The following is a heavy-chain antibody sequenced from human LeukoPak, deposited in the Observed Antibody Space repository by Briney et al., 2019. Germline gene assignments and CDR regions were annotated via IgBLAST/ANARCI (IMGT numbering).Heavy chain of an antibody. CDR3: AREYYYDSSGYYGY. J-gene: IGHJ4*02. V-gene: IGHV1-2*02. CDR1: GYTFTGYY. CDR2: INPNSGGT. Sequence: ASVKVSCKASGYTFTGYYMHWVRQAPGQGLELMGWINPNSGGTNYAQKFQGRFTMTRDTSISTAYMELSRLRSDDTAVYYCAREYYYDSSGYYGYWGQGTLVTVSS. D-gene: IGHD3-22*01.